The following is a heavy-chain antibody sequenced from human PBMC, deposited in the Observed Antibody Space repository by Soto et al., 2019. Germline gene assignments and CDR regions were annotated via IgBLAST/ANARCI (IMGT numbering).Heavy chain of an antibody. CDR1: GFTFSSCA. CDR2: ISSGGNT. V-gene: IGHV3-23*01. D-gene: IGHD1-26*01. J-gene: IGHJ6*02. CDR3: ARHSGGNYYYYGMDV. Sequence: GGSLRLSCAASGFTFSSCAMSWVRQAPGKGLEWVSVISSGGNTNYADSVKGRFIISRDNYKNTLYLQMNGLIAEDTAVYYCARHSGGNYYYYGMDVWGQGTTVTVSS.